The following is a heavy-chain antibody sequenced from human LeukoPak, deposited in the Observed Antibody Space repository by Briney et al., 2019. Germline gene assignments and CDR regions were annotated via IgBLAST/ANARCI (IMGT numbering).Heavy chain of an antibody. CDR3: ARVSCTGGTCHLDS. Sequence: SETLSLTCTVSGGSITHFFWSFIRQPPTKGLEYIGYIYHTGAIDYNPSLKSRLTMSADKSTNQFSLNLRSVTAADAAVYYCARVSCTGGTCHLDSWGQGILVTVSS. CDR2: IYHTGAI. CDR1: GGSITHFF. V-gene: IGHV4-59*01. J-gene: IGHJ4*02. D-gene: IGHD2-8*02.